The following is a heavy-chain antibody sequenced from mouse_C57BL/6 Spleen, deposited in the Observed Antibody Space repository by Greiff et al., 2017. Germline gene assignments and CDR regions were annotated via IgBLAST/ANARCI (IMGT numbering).Heavy chain of an antibody. V-gene: IGHV2-9*01. D-gene: IGHD2-4*01. J-gene: IGHJ1*03. CDR1: GFSLTSYG. CDR2: IWGGGST. CDR3: AKQNYDYDGGYWYFDV. Sequence: VMLVESGPGLVAPSQSLSITCTVSGFSLTSYGVDWVRQPPGKGLEWLGVIWGGGSTNYNSALMSRLSISKDNSKSQVFLKMNSLQTDDTAMYYCAKQNYDYDGGYWYFDVWGTGTTVTVSS.